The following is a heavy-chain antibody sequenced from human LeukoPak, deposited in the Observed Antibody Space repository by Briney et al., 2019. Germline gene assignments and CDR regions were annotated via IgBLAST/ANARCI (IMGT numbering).Heavy chain of an antibody. D-gene: IGHD1-26*01. V-gene: IGHV3-7*01. CDR3: ARIHSGSYYMGFDY. J-gene: IGHJ4*02. CDR1: GCTFSTYW. CDR2: IKEDGSEK. Sequence: GGSLRLSCEAPGCTFSTYWMTWVRQAPGKGLEWVANIKEDGSEKSYVDSVKGRFTVSKDNAKNSLYLQMNSLRAEDTAVYYCARIHSGSYYMGFDYWGQGALVTVSS.